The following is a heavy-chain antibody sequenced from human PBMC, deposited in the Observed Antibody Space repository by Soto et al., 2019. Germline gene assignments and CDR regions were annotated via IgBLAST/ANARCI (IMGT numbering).Heavy chain of an antibody. CDR2: INSGSTSV. CDR3: GSSASPDAY. Sequence: VESGGGLVQPGGSLRLSCVASGFIFNSYSMNWVRQAPGKGLEWISYINSGSTSVFYADSVKGRFTISRDNAKNSLYLQMNSLRAEDTAVYYCGSSASPDAYWGQGTLVTVSS. V-gene: IGHV3-48*01. J-gene: IGHJ4*02. D-gene: IGHD3-22*01. CDR1: GFIFNSYS.